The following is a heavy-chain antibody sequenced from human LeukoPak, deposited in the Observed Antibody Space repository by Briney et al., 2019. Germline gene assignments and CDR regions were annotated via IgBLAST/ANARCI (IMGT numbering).Heavy chain of an antibody. CDR1: GFTFSSYS. CDR2: ISSSSSYI. D-gene: IGHD6-13*01. Sequence: GGSLRLSCAASGFTFSSYSMNWVRQAPGKGLEWVSSISSSSSYIYYADSVKGRFTISRDNAKNSLYLQMNSLRAEDKAVYYCARAPPYIAAAGPNWFDPWGQGTLVTLSS. J-gene: IGHJ5*02. CDR3: ARAPPYIAAAGPNWFDP. V-gene: IGHV3-21*01.